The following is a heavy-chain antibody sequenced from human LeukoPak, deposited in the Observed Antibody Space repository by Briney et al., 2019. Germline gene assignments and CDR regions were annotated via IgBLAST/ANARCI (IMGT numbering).Heavy chain of an antibody. J-gene: IGHJ4*02. CDR1: GFTLSTYG. CDR2: IWNDGSNK. CDR3: AKDLSSSWFEGLDN. V-gene: IGHV3-33*06. D-gene: IGHD6-13*01. Sequence: GRSLRLSCAASGFTLSTYGMYWVRQAPGKGLEWVAVIWNDGSNKHYADSVKGRFTISRDNSKNTLDPQMNSLRAEDTAVYYCAKDLSSSWFEGLDNWGQGTLVTVSS.